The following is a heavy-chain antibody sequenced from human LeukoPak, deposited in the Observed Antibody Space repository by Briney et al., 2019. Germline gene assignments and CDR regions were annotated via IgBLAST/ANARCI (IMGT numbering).Heavy chain of an antibody. D-gene: IGHD3-22*01. Sequence: GGSLRLSCAASGFTFSIYAMSWVRQAPGKGLEWVSVISESGITTYDTDSVKGRFTISRDNSNGMLFLQMNSLRAEDTAVYYCAKAASVVTSPFDYWGQGTLVTVSS. CDR1: GFTFSIYA. CDR2: ISESGITT. V-gene: IGHV3-23*01. CDR3: AKAASVVTSPFDY. J-gene: IGHJ4*02.